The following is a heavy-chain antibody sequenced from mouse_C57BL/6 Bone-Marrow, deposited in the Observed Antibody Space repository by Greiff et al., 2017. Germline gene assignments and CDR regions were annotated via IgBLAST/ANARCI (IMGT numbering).Heavy chain of an antibody. Sequence: VKLMESGPGLVAPSQSLSITCTVSGFSLTSYGVHWVRQPPGKGLEWLVVIWSDGSTTYNSATKSSRSLSKDNAKSQVFLNMNILQTDDTAMYYCARHAYGIPHYFDYWGQGTTLTVSS. CDR3: ARHAYGIPHYFDY. V-gene: IGHV2-6-1*01. J-gene: IGHJ2*01. CDR1: GFSLTSYG. D-gene: IGHD2-10*02. CDR2: IWSDGST.